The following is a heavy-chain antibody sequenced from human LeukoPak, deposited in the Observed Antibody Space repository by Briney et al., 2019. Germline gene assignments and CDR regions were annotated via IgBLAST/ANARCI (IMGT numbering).Heavy chain of an antibody. CDR2: IIPIFGTA. Sequence: GASVKVPCKASGGTFSSYAISWVRQAPGQGLEWMGGIIPIFGTANYAQKFQGRVTITADESTSTAYMELSSLRSEDTAVYYCARYYYDSSGYYHLGESFDYWGQGTLVTVSS. CDR3: ARYYYDSSGYYHLGESFDY. CDR1: GGTFSSYA. D-gene: IGHD3-22*01. V-gene: IGHV1-69*13. J-gene: IGHJ4*02.